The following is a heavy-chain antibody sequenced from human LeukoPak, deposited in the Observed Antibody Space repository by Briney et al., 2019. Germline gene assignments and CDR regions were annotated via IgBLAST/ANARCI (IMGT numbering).Heavy chain of an antibody. V-gene: IGHV3-30-3*01. D-gene: IGHD4-23*01. CDR2: ISYDGSNK. Sequence: PGGSLRLSCAASGFTFSSYAMHWVRQAPGKGLEWVAVISYDGSNKYYADSVKGRFTISRDNSKNTLYLQINSLRAEDTAVYYCASVRGLRWYGIDYWGQGTLVTVSS. J-gene: IGHJ4*02. CDR1: GFTFSSYA. CDR3: ASVRGLRWYGIDY.